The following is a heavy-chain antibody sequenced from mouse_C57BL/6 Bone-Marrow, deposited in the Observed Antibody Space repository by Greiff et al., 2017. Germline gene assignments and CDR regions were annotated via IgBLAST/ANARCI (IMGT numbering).Heavy chain of an antibody. CDR2: INPYNGGT. V-gene: IGHV1-19*01. Sequence: VQLQQSGPVLVKPGASVKMSCKASGYTFTDYYMNWVKQSHGKSLEWIGVINPYNGGTSYNQKFKGKATLTVDKSSSTAYMELNSLTSEDSAVYYCARSVGYDGSCWYFDVWGTGTTVTVSS. D-gene: IGHD2-2*01. CDR3: ARSVGYDGSCWYFDV. J-gene: IGHJ1*03. CDR1: GYTFTDYY.